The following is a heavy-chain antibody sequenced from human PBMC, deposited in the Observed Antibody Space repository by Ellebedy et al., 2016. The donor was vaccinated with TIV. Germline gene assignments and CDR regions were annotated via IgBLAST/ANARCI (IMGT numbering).Heavy chain of an antibody. CDR2: IKQDGSEK. CDR3: SFSRLVPY. D-gene: IGHD6-19*01. CDR1: GFTFGSYW. J-gene: IGHJ4*02. V-gene: IGHV3-7*03. Sequence: PSDTLSLTCAASGFTFGSYWMNWVRQAPGKGLEWVANIKQDGSEKYYVDSVKGRFTISRDNTKNSLYLQMNSLRAEDTAVYYCSFSRLVPYWGQGTLVTVSS.